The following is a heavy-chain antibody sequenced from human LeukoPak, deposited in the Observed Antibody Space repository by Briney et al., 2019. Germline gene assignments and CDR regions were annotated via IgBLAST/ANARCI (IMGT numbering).Heavy chain of an antibody. CDR2: ISGGGGSR. V-gene: IGHV3-23*01. J-gene: IGHJ4*02. Sequence: GGSLRLSCAASGFTFSNYAMTWVRQAPGKGLEWVSTISGGGGSRYYADSVKGRFTISRDNSKNTLYLQMNSLRVEDTAVYYCAKGYNYDSSGLTYFDYWGQGTLVTVSS. D-gene: IGHD3-22*01. CDR1: GFTFSNYA. CDR3: AKGYNYDSSGLTYFDY.